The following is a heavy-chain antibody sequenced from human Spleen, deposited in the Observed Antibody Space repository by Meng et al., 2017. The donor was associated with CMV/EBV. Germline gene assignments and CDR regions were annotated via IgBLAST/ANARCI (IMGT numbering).Heavy chain of an antibody. CDR2: ISGSNGGGST. CDR3: ARDLGSWSGPLYYFDY. Sequence: GESLKISCAASGLTFSRYDMHWVRQPTGKGLEWVSGISGSNGGGSTYYADSVKGRFTISRDNARNTLYLQIKSLRAEDTAVYYCARDLGSWSGPLYYFDYWGQGALVTVSS. D-gene: IGHD2-15*01. CDR1: GLTFSRYD. J-gene: IGHJ4*02. V-gene: IGHV3-23*01.